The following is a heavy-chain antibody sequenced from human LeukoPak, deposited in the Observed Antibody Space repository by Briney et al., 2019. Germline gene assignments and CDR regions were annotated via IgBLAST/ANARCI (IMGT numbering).Heavy chain of an antibody. D-gene: IGHD6-6*01. CDR3: AGGRKPRGAARGYYFDY. V-gene: IGHV4-34*01. CDR2: INHSGST. J-gene: IGHJ4*02. CDR1: GGSFSGYY. Sequence: SETLSLTCAVYGGSFSGYYWGWIRQPPGKGLEWIGEINHSGSTNYNPSLKSRVTISVDTSKNQFSLKLSSVTAADTAVYYCAGGRKPRGAARGYYFDYWGQGTLVTVSS.